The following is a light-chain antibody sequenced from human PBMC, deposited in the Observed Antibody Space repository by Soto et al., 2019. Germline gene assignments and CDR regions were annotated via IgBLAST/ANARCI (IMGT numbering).Light chain of an antibody. CDR2: EVS. CDR3: SSYTSRSTGV. J-gene: IGLJ2*01. CDR1: SSDVGSYNH. Sequence: QSALTQPASVSESPGQSITISCTGTSSDVGSYNHVAWYQQHPGKAPKLMIYEVSSRPSEVSNRFSGSKSGNTAALTISGLQAEDEADYYCSSYTSRSTGVFGGGTQLTVL. V-gene: IGLV2-14*01.